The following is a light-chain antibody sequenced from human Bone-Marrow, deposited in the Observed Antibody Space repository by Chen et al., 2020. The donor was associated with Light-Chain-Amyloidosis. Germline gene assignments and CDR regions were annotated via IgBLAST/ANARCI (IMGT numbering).Light chain of an antibody. CDR1: NIGSTS. J-gene: IGLJ3*02. CDR3: QVWDRSSDRPV. V-gene: IGLV3-21*02. CDR2: DDS. Sequence: SYVLTQPSSVSVAPGQTATIACGGNNIGSTSVHWYQQSPGQAPLLVVYDDSDRPSGIPERLSGSNSVNTATLTISMVEAGDEADYYCQVWDRSSDRPVFGGGTKLTVL.